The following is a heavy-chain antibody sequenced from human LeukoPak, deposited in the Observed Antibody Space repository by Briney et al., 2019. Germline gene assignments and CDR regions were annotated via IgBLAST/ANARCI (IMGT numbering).Heavy chain of an antibody. CDR3: ARDPTSGYGSGSYYTLY. Sequence: GGSLRLSCAASGFTFSGYAMHWVRQAPGKGLEWVAVISYDGSNKYYADSVKGRFTISRDNSKNTLYLQINSLRAEDTAVYYCARDPTSGYGSGSYYTLYWGQGTLVTVSS. CDR1: GFTFSGYA. CDR2: ISYDGSNK. D-gene: IGHD3-10*01. V-gene: IGHV3-30*04. J-gene: IGHJ4*02.